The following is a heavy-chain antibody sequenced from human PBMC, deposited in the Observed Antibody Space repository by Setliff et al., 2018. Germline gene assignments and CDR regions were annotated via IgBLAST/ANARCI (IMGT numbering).Heavy chain of an antibody. V-gene: IGHV1-2*04. J-gene: IGHJ4*02. CDR3: ARDRDSSGYPYYFDY. CDR1: GCTFTGYY. Sequence: ASVKVSCKASGCTFTGYYMHWVRQAPGQGLEWMGWINPNSGGTNYAQKFQGWVTMTRDTSISTAYMELSRLRSDDTAVYYCARDRDSSGYPYYFDYWGQGTLVTVSS. CDR2: INPNSGGT. D-gene: IGHD3-22*01.